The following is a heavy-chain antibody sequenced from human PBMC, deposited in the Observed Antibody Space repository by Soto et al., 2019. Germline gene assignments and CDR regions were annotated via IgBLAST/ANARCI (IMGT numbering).Heavy chain of an antibody. CDR2: ISGSGGST. Sequence: GGSLRLSCAASGFTFSSYAMSWVRQAPGKGLEWVSVISGSGGSTYYADSVKGRFTISRDNSRNTLYLQMNSLRAEDTAVYYCAKSLSTSWYSFDYWGQGTLVTVSS. V-gene: IGHV3-23*01. J-gene: IGHJ4*02. CDR1: GFTFSSYA. D-gene: IGHD6-13*01. CDR3: AKSLSTSWYSFDY.